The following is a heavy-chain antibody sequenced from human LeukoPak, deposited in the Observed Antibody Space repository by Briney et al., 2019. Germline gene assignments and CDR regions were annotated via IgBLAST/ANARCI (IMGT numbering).Heavy chain of an antibody. CDR3: ARGAPGYGGLPTELDS. CDR2: ISGSTTLI. CDR1: GFRFSDFS. J-gene: IGHJ4*02. V-gene: IGHV3-21*01. D-gene: IGHD4-23*01. Sequence: GGWLRVSCAAPGFRFSDFSMNWVCPAPGKGLWWVSSISGSTTLIFYADSVKGRFTTSRNNAKNPPYLQMTSLRAKATAVYNFARGAPGYGGLPTELDSWGQGALVTVSS.